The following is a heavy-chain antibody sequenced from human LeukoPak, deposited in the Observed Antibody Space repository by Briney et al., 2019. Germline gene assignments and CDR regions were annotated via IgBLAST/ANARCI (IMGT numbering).Heavy chain of an antibody. D-gene: IGHD2-15*01. CDR2: MSSGGSYI. CDR3: ARDRPTGASRLFVVQ. V-gene: IGHV3-21*06. J-gene: IGHJ4*02. CDR1: GSTVGSYS. Sequence: GGSLRLSCAASGSTVGSYSITWVRHAPGKGLEWVSSMSSGGSYIYYADSVRGRFTISRDNAKNSLYLLMNSLRVDDTAVYYCARDRPTGASRLFVVQWGQGTLVTVSS.